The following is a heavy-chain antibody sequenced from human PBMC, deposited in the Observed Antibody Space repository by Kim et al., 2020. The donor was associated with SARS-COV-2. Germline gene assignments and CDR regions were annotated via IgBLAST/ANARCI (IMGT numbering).Heavy chain of an antibody. Sequence: SETLSLTCTVSGGSISSGGYYWSWIRQHPGKGLEWIGYIYYSGSTYYNPSLKSRVTISVDTSKNQFSLKLSSVTAADTAVYYCAREWAYSYGPSDYYYYGMDVWGQGTTVTVSS. D-gene: IGHD5-18*01. V-gene: IGHV4-31*03. CDR1: GGSISSGGYY. J-gene: IGHJ6*02. CDR2: IYYSGST. CDR3: AREWAYSYGPSDYYYYGMDV.